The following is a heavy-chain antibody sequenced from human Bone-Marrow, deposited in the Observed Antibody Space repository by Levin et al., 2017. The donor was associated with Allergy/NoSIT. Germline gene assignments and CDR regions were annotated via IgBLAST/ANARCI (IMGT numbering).Heavy chain of an antibody. CDR3: TRENSNCLS. J-gene: IGHJ4*02. V-gene: IGHV3-74*01. Sequence: GESLKISCAVSGFTFSNSWMNWVRQVPGKGLEWVSRINGDGGHTRYADSVRGRFTISRDNAKSTLFLQMHSLRAEDTAVYYCTRENSNCLSWGQGSLVTVSS. CDR1: GFTFSNSW. CDR2: INGDGGHT. D-gene: IGHD7-27*01.